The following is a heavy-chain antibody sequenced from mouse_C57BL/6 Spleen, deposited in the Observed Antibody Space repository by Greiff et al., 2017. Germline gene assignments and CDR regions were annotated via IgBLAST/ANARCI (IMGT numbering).Heavy chain of an antibody. J-gene: IGHJ4*01. Sequence: VQLQQPGAELVKPGASVKVSCKASGYTFTSYWMHWVKQRPGQGLEWIGRIHPSDSDTNYNQKFKGKATLTVDKSSSTAYMQLSSLTSEDSAVYYCAKVSYYGDYVDAMDYWGQGTSVTVSA. CDR1: GYTFTSYW. V-gene: IGHV1-74*01. CDR3: AKVSYYGDYVDAMDY. D-gene: IGHD2-13*01. CDR2: IHPSDSDT.